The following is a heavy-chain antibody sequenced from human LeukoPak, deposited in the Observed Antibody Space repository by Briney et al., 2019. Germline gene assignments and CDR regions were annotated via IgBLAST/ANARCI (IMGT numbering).Heavy chain of an antibody. CDR3: ASRFRTGGNLHHDAYDV. CDR1: GASISDYY. V-gene: IGHV4-4*09. J-gene: IGHJ3*01. Sequence: SETLSLTCTVSGASISDYYWGWIRQPPGKGLEWIGHIYSVGSPTCSPSLMSRVSISVDTSKNQFSLDLSCVTAADTAVYYCASRFRTGGNLHHDAYDVWGQGTVVTVSS. D-gene: IGHD1-14*01. CDR2: IYSVGSP.